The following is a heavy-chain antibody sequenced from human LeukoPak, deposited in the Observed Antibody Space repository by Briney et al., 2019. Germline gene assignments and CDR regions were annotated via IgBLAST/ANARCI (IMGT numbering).Heavy chain of an antibody. CDR3: AREEYQLLRTSSYFDY. V-gene: IGHV1-18*01. D-gene: IGHD2-2*01. CDR1: GYTFTSYG. J-gene: IGHJ4*02. Sequence: ASVKVSCKASGYTFTSYGISWVRQAPGQGLEWMGWISAYNRNTKYAQKLQGRVTMTTDTSTSTVYMELVGLRSDDTAVYYCAREEYQLLRTSSYFDYWGQGTLVTVSS. CDR2: ISAYNRNT.